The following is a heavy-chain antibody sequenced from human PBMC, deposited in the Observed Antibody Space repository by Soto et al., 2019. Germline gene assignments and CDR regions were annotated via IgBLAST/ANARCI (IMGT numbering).Heavy chain of an antibody. CDR2: IDPSGTTI. V-gene: IGHV3-11*01. CDR1: GLTFIDFY. J-gene: IGHJ6*02. CDR3: ARGHHGLEI. Sequence: GGVPRLSXAASGLTFIDFYMSWVRQAPGKGLDWVSYIDPSGTTIVYADSVKGRFTVSRDNAKNSLYLQMDSLRGEDSAVYYCARGHHGLEIWGRGTTVTVSS.